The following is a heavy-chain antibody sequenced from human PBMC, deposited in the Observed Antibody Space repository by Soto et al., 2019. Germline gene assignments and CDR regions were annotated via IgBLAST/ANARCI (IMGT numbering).Heavy chain of an antibody. D-gene: IGHD3-16*01. V-gene: IGHV4-59*08. CDR3: ARLGAYSQSLDP. CDR2: IYYSGTA. J-gene: IGHJ5*02. CDR1: GGSLSPNY. Sequence: QVQLQESGPGLVKPSETLSLTCTVSGGSLSPNYWTWIRQPPGKGLELIAYIYYSGTATYNPSLNRRVAISLDMSKNQISLTLSSVTAADTAVYYCARLGAYSQSLDPWGQGTLVTVSS.